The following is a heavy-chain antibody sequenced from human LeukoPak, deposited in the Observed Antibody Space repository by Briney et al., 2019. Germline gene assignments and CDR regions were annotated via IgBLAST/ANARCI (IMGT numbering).Heavy chain of an antibody. Sequence: SQTLSLTRTVSGGSISSGDYYWSWIRQPPGKGLEWIGYIYYSGSTYYNPSLKSRVTISVDTSKNQFSLKLSSVTAADTAVYYCARGYYDILAGVNWFDPWGQGTLVTVSS. J-gene: IGHJ5*02. CDR3: ARGYYDILAGVNWFDP. CDR2: IYYSGST. V-gene: IGHV4-30-4*08. CDR1: GGSISSGDYY. D-gene: IGHD3-9*01.